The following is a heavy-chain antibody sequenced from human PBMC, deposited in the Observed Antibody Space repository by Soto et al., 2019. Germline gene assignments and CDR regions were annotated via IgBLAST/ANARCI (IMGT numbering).Heavy chain of an antibody. CDR2: ISGRGGST. CDR1: GLIFSDYS. D-gene: IGHD1-1*01. J-gene: IGHJ4*02. Sequence: EVQLLESGGGLVLPGGSLRLSCAASGLIFSDYSMSLVRQAPGKGLEWVSGISGRGGSTYYADSVKGRFTISRDSSRNTLFLQMNRLRAEDTALYFCARSSGDTWEQYYFDYWGQGTLVPVSS. V-gene: IGHV3-23*01. CDR3: ARSSGDTWEQYYFDY.